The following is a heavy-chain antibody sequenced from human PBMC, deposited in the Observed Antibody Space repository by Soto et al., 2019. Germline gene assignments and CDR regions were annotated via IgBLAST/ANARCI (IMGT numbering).Heavy chain of an antibody. J-gene: IGHJ5*02. V-gene: IGHV1-3*01. D-gene: IGHD6-19*01. CDR3: ARERWASGSRWFDP. CDR2: INVGNGNT. CDR1: GYTFISYS. Sequence: QVQLVQSGAEGKKPGASVKVSCKVSGYTFISYSMHWVRQAPGQRLEWMGWINVGNGNTKYSQKIQGRVTITIDTSASIGYMELSSLRSEDTAVYYCARERWASGSRWFDPWGQGTLVTVSS.